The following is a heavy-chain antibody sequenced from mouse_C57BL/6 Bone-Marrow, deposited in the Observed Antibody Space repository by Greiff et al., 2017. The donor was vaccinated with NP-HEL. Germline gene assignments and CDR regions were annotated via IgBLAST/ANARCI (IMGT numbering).Heavy chain of an antibody. CDR2: IDPSDSET. CDR1: GYTFTSYW. Sequence: QVQLQQPGAELVRPGSSVKLSCKASGYTFTSYWMHWVKQRPIQGLEWIGNIDPSDSETHYNQKFKDKATLTVDKSSSTAYMQLSSLTSEDSAVYYCAIGAAQARSRAMDYWGQGTSVTVSS. V-gene: IGHV1-52*01. CDR3: AIGAAQARSRAMDY. D-gene: IGHD3-2*02. J-gene: IGHJ4*01.